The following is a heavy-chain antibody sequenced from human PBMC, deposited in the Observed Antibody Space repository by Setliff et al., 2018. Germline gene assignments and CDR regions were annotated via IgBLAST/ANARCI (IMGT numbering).Heavy chain of an antibody. Sequence: SETLSLTCAISGGFTSSFYWSWIRQAPGKGLEWIGYVDHSGSTNFSPSLKSRGTISVDTSKTQVSLTLTSVTAADTAVYYCARDYQGGWFDPWGPGTLVTVSS. CDR2: VDHSGST. D-gene: IGHD3-16*01. CDR3: ARDYQGGWFDP. CDR1: GGFTSSFY. V-gene: IGHV4-59*01. J-gene: IGHJ5*02.